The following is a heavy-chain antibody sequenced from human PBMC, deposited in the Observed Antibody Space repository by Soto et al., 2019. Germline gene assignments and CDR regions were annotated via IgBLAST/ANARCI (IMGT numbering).Heavy chain of an antibody. D-gene: IGHD1-1*01. CDR1: GFTFSDYY. Sequence: GGSLRLSCAASGFTFSDYYMSWIRQAPGKGLEWVSYISSSCSTIYYADSVKGRFTISRDNAKNSLYLQMNSLRAEDTAVYYCARYTKILILERNNFDYWGQGTLVTVSS. J-gene: IGHJ4*02. CDR2: ISSSCSTI. V-gene: IGHV3-11*01. CDR3: ARYTKILILERNNFDY.